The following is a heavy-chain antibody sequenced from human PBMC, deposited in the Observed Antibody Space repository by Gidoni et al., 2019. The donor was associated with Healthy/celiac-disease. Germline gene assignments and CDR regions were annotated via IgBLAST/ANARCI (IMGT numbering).Heavy chain of an antibody. CDR3: ASSYPRGYYGMDV. Sequence: QVQLQQWGAGQLKPSETLSLNCAVHGGSFSGYYWSWIRQSPGRGLEWIGEINHSESTNYNPSLKSRVTISVDTSNNQFSLKLISVTAADTAVYYCASSYPRGYYGMDVWGQGTTVTVSS. CDR1: GGSFSGYY. J-gene: IGHJ6*02. V-gene: IGHV4-34*01. CDR2: INHSEST.